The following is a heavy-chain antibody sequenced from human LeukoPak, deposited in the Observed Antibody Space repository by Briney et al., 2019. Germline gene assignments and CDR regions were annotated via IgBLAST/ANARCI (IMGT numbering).Heavy chain of an antibody. Sequence: ASVKISCKASGYTFTSYDINWVRQATGQGLEWMGWMNPNSGNTGYAQKFQGRVTITRNTSISTAYMELSSLRSEDTAVYYCARGPKWELTYYYYYMDVWGKGTTVTVSS. D-gene: IGHD1-26*01. CDR2: MNPNSGNT. CDR1: GYTFTSYD. V-gene: IGHV1-8*03. CDR3: ARGPKWELTYYYYYMDV. J-gene: IGHJ6*03.